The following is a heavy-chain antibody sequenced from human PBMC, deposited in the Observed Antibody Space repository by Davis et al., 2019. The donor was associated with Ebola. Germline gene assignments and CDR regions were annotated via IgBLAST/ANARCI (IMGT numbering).Heavy chain of an antibody. CDR2: ISWNSGSI. V-gene: IGHV3-9*01. J-gene: IGHJ2*01. D-gene: IGHD1-14*01. CDR1: GGSVGSDY. CDR3: ARDLPGGDWYFDL. Sequence: LSLTCSVSGGSVGSDYWSWIRQSPGKGLEWVSGISWNSGSIGYADSVKGRFTISRDNAKNSLYLQMSSLRAEDTAVYYCARDLPGGDWYFDLWGRGTLVTVSS.